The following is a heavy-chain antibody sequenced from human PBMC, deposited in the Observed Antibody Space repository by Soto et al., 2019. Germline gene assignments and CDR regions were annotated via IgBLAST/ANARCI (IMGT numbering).Heavy chain of an antibody. V-gene: IGHV4-31*03. Sequence: SETLSLTCTVSGRSVSSGGYYWTWIRQHPGRGLEWIGYIYHIGSPYYNPSLESRVTISLDTSKNQFSLNLTSVTAADTAIYYCVRDRALDSSGHWFDTWGQGTLVTVSS. CDR3: VRDRALDSSGHWFDT. CDR1: GRSVSSGGYY. J-gene: IGHJ5*02. D-gene: IGHD6-19*01. CDR2: IYHIGSP.